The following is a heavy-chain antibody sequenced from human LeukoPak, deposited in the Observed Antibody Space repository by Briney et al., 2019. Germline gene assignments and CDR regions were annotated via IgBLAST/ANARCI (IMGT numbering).Heavy chain of an antibody. J-gene: IGHJ3*02. V-gene: IGHV1-69*04. CDR3: ARVEGYCSPTSCQQNNALDI. Sequence: ASVKVSCKASGGTFSSYAISWVRQAPGQGLEWMGRIIPILGIANYAQKFQGRVTITTDKSTSTAYMELSRLRSEDTAVYYCARVEGYCSPTSCQQNNALDIWGQGTVVSAAS. CDR2: IIPILGIA. CDR1: GGTFSSYA. D-gene: IGHD2-2*01.